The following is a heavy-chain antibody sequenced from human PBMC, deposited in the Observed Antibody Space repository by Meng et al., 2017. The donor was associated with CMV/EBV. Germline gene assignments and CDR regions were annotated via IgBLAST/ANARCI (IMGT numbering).Heavy chain of an antibody. J-gene: IGHJ5*02. Sequence: SQTLSLTCAVYSGSFSGYYWSWIRQPPGKGLEWIGEINHSGSTNYNPSLKSRVTISVDTSKNQFSLKLSSVTAADTAVYYCARGGPITIFGVAINWFDPWGQGTLVTVSS. V-gene: IGHV4-34*01. D-gene: IGHD3-3*01. CDR2: INHSGST. CDR3: ARGGPITIFGVAINWFDP. CDR1: SGSFSGYY.